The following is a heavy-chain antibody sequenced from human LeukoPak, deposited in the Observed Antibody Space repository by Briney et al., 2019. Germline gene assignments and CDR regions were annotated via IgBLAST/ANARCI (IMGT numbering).Heavy chain of an antibody. V-gene: IGHV3-11*01. J-gene: IGHJ5*02. CDR2: ISSSGSTI. D-gene: IGHD6-19*01. CDR3: ARVNSGWYTWFDP. CDR1: GFTFSDYY. Sequence: GGPLRLSCAASGFTFSDYYMTWIRQAPGKGLEWVSYISSSGSTIYYADSVKGRFTISRDNAKNSLYLQMNSLRAEDTAVYYCARVNSGWYTWFDPWGQGTLVTVSS.